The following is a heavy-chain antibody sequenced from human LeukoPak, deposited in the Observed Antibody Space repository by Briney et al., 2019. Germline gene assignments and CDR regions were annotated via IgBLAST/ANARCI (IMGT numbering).Heavy chain of an antibody. V-gene: IGHV3-23*03. D-gene: IGHD6-13*01. Sequence: GGSLRLSCAASGFTFSSYAMSWVRQAPGKGLEWVSFIYSGGSTYYADSVKGRFTISRDNSKNTLYLQMNSLRAEDSAVYYCARDLYSSSRNNFDYWGQGTLVTVSS. CDR3: ARDLYSSSRNNFDY. J-gene: IGHJ4*02. CDR2: IYSGGST. CDR1: GFTFSSYA.